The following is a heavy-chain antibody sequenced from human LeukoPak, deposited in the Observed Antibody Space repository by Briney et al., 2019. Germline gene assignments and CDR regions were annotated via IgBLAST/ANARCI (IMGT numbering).Heavy chain of an antibody. Sequence: SETLSLTCTVSGGSISSYYWSWIRQPAGKGLEWIGRIYTSGSTNYNPSLKSRVTMSVDTSKNQFSLKLSSVTAADTAVYYCAREPGDPGYCSSTSCQDAFDIWGQGTMVTVSS. J-gene: IGHJ3*02. V-gene: IGHV4-4*07. CDR2: IYTSGST. D-gene: IGHD2-2*03. CDR1: GGSISSYY. CDR3: AREPGDPGYCSSTSCQDAFDI.